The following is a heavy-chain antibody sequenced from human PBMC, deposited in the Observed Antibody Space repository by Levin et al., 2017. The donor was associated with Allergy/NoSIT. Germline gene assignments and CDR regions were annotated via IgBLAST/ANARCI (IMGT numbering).Heavy chain of an antibody. D-gene: IGHD3-9*01. CDR3: AKIYDILPWGYFDL. V-gene: IGHV3-23*01. CDR2: ISGSGGST. Sequence: AGGSLRLSCAASGFTFSSYAMTWVRQAPGKGLEWVSAISGSGGSTYYADSVKGRFTISRDNSKNTLYLQMNSLRAEDTAVYYCAKIYDILPWGYFDLWGRGTLVTVSS. J-gene: IGHJ2*01. CDR1: GFTFSSYA.